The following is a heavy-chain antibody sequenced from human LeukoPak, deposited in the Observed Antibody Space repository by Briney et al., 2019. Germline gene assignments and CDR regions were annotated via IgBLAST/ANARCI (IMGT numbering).Heavy chain of an antibody. CDR3: ARVVRITMVRGPNTFDP. Sequence: ASVKVSCKASGYTFTSYGIIWVRQAPGQGLEWMGWISAYNGNTNYAQKLQGRVTMTTDTSTSTAYMELRSLRSDDTAVYYCARVVRITMVRGPNTFDPWGQGTLVTVSS. CDR1: GYTFTSYG. J-gene: IGHJ5*02. D-gene: IGHD3-10*01. V-gene: IGHV1-18*01. CDR2: ISAYNGNT.